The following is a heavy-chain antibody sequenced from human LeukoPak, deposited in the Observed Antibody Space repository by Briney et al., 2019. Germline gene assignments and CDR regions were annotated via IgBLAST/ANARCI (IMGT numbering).Heavy chain of an antibody. CDR2: IATTGDT. J-gene: IGHJ3*02. D-gene: IGHD7-27*01. Sequence: GGSLRLSCAASGFTFSSYAMSWVRQAPGKGLEWVSAIATTGDTYYPGSVKGRFTISRENAKNSMYLQMNSLRAGDTAVYYCARAFPELGDAFDIWGQGTMVTVSS. V-gene: IGHV3-13*01. CDR1: GFTFSSYA. CDR3: ARAFPELGDAFDI.